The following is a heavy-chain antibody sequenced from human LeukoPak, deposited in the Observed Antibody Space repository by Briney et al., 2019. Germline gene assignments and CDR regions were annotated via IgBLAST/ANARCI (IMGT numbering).Heavy chain of an antibody. CDR3: ARAGYVAAFDI. D-gene: IGHD2-2*01. CDR2: IKKDGSEK. CDR1: GFNFSGYW. Sequence: GGSLRLSCAASGFNFSGYWMTWVRQAPGKGLEWVANIKKDGSEKYNVDSVKGRFTISRDNSRNSLFLEVNSLRVDDTAVYYCARAGYVAAFDIWGQGTMVTVSS. V-gene: IGHV3-7*01. J-gene: IGHJ3*02.